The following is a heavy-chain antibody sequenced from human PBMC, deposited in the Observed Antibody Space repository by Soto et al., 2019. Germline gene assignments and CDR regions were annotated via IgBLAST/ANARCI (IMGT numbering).Heavy chain of an antibody. CDR3: AGARGGYSYGYLFDY. CDR1: GFTFSTYS. J-gene: IGHJ4*02. CDR2: ISCSSSYI. V-gene: IGHV3-21*01. Sequence: GGSLRLSCAASGFTFSTYSMNWVRQAPGKGLEWVSSISCSSSYIYNADSVKGRFTISRDNAKNSLYLQMNSLRAEDTAVYYCAGARGGYSYGYLFDYWGQGTLVTVSS. D-gene: IGHD5-18*01.